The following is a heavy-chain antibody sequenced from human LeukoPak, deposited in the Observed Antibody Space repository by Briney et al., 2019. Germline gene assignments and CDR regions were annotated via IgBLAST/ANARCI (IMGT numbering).Heavy chain of an antibody. D-gene: IGHD3-16*02. V-gene: IGHV6-1*01. Sequence: SRTLSLTCAISGDSVSRKSAAWYWIRQSPSRGREWLGRTYYRSKWYNDYAVSVKSRMTINPDTSKNQFSPQLNSLTPEDTAVYYCATAPDPLSRLSLFDIWGQGTMVTTSS. CDR1: GDSVSRKSAA. J-gene: IGHJ3*02. CDR3: ATAPDPLSRLSLFDI. CDR2: TYYRSKWYN.